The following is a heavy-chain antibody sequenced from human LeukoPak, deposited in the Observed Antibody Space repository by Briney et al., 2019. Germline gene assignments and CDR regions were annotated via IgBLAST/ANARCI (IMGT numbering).Heavy chain of an antibody. Sequence: PGGSLRLSCAASGFRFSGYTMNWVRQAPGKGLEWVSSISGRGGYIYYGDSAKGRFTISRDNAQNSLYLQMNSLRAEDTAVYYCARGLRRPTYYYDSSGYYMGYWGQGTLVTVSS. CDR3: ARGLRRPTYYYDSSGYYMGY. J-gene: IGHJ4*02. CDR2: ISGRGGYI. D-gene: IGHD3-22*01. V-gene: IGHV3-21*06. CDR1: GFRFSGYT.